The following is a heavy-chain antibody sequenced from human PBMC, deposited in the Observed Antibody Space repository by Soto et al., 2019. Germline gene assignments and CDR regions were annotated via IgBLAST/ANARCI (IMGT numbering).Heavy chain of an antibody. CDR3: ARDIEYCSSTSCSYYYGMDV. D-gene: IGHD2-2*01. V-gene: IGHV1-2*02. Sequence: VASVKVSCKASGYTFTGYYMHWVRQAPGQGLEWMGWINPNSGGTNYAQKFQGRVTMTRDTSISTAYMELSRLRSDDTAVYYCARDIEYCSSTSCSYYYGMDVWGQGTTVTVSS. CDR2: INPNSGGT. J-gene: IGHJ6*02. CDR1: GYTFTGYY.